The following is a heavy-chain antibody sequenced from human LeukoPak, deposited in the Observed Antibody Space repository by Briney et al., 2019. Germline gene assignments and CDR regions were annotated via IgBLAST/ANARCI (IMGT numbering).Heavy chain of an antibody. V-gene: IGHV4-61*01. J-gene: IGHJ4*02. D-gene: IGHD1-26*01. Sequence: SQTLSLTXTVSGGSISSGSYYWSWIRQPPGKGLEWTGYIYYSGSTNYNPSLESRVTISVDTSKNQFSLKLSSVTAADTAVYYCARGGSPGDLLGYWGQGTLVTVSS. CDR3: ARGGSPGDLLGY. CDR1: GGSISSGSYY. CDR2: IYYSGST.